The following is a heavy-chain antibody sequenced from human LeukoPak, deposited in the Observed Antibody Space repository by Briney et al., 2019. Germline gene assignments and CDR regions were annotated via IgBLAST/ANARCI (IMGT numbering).Heavy chain of an antibody. D-gene: IGHD3-10*01. CDR3: ARDLGEYYYGFFFY. CDR2: INHSGST. CDR1: GGSFSGYY. V-gene: IGHV4-34*01. Sequence: PSETLSLTCAVYGGSFSGYYWSWIRQPPGKGLEWIGEINHSGSTNYNPSLKSRVTISVDTSKNQFSLKLSSVTAADTAVYYCARDLGEYYYGFFFYWGQGTLVTVSS. J-gene: IGHJ4*02.